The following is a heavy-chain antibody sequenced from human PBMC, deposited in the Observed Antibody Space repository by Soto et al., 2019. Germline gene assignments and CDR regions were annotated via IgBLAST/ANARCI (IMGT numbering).Heavy chain of an antibody. J-gene: IGHJ6*02. D-gene: IGHD2-8*02. CDR2: IKQDGSEK. CDR1: GFTFSSYW. CDR3: ARGESGLYYYYYGMDV. V-gene: IGHV3-7*01. Sequence: PGGSLRLSCAASGFTFSSYWMSWVRQAPGKGLEWVANIKQDGSEKYYVDSVKGRFTISRDNAKNSLYLQMNSLRAEDTAVYYCARGESGLYYYYYGMDVWGQGTTVTVS.